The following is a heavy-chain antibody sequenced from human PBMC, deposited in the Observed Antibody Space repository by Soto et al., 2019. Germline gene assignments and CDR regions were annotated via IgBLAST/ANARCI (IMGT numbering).Heavy chain of an antibody. CDR2: SSNSGTFT. Sequence: GGSLSLSGAASGFPLSAPYLSWIRQAPGKGLEWVSFSSNSGTFTKYADSVKGRFTISRDNAKNSLYLQINSLRGEDTAIYFCARSGDNYNVLDYWGPGTPVTVSS. V-gene: IGHV3-11*03. D-gene: IGHD3-10*02. CDR1: GFPLSAPY. CDR3: ARSGDNYNVLDY. J-gene: IGHJ4*02.